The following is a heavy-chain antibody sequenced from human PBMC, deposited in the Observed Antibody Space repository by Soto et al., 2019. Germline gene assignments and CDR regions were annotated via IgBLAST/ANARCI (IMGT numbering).Heavy chain of an antibody. CDR1: VYTITIFH. D-gene: IGHD2-21*01. J-gene: IGHJ2*01. CDR3: ASEGLTTYSYFDH. V-gene: IGHV1-3*01. CDR2: INADNGKT. Sequence: SVRVTFNASVYTITIFHMHCIRQAPRQRREWMGSINADNGKTKNSQRCQGRVTIPRDTTASTAYMELSNLRSEDTAVFYCASEGLTTYSYFDHWGRGTLVTVST.